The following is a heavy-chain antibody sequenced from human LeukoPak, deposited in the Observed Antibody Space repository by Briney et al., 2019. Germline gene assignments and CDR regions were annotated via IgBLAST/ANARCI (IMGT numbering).Heavy chain of an antibody. J-gene: IGHJ3*02. CDR3: AMSYGDLDAFDI. CDR2: ISGSGGST. V-gene: IGHV3-21*04. CDR1: GFTFSSYG. Sequence: GGSLRLSCAASGFTFSSYGMHWVRQAPGKGLEWVSAISGSGGSTYYADSVKGRFTISRDNAKNSLYLQMNSLRAEDTAVYYCAMSYGDLDAFDIWGQGTMVTVSS. D-gene: IGHD4-17*01.